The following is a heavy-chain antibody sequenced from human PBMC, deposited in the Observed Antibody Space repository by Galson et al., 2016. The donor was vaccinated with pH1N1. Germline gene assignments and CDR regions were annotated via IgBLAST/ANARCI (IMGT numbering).Heavy chain of an antibody. Sequence: SVKVSCKASGGTFSSYGVSWVRQAPGHGLEWMGWINPNSGDTKYAQNFQGRVTLTRDTSINTAYMELSSLTSDDTAVYYCATGTGNSWFDPWGQGTLVTVSS. CDR1: GGTFSSYG. J-gene: IGHJ5*02. CDR3: ATGTGNSWFDP. V-gene: IGHV1-2*02. CDR2: INPNSGDT. D-gene: IGHD3-10*01.